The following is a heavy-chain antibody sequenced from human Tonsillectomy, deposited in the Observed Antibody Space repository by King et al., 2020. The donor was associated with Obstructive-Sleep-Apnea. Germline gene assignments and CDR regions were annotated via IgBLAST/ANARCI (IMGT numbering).Heavy chain of an antibody. CDR2: IDPSDSYT. J-gene: IGHJ5*02. CDR3: ARYVFGGLVSRVDQ. D-gene: IGHD3-16*01. CDR1: GYDFTNYW. V-gene: IGHV5-10-1*01. Sequence: EVQLVESGAEVKKPGESLRISCKGSGYDFTNYWITWVRQMPGKGLEWMGRIDPSDSYTNYSPSFQGHVTISTDKSISTAYLQWSSLQASDTAMYYCARYVFGGLVSRVDQWGQGTLVTVSS.